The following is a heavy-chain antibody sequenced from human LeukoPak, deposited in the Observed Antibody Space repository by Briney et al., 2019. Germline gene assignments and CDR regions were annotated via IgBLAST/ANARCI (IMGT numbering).Heavy chain of an antibody. J-gene: IGHJ4*02. CDR2: ISGSGGST. CDR1: GFTFSSYA. CDR3: AKQTYDGSGYGVDY. D-gene: IGHD3-22*01. Sequence: GGSLRLSCAASGFTFSSYAMSWVRQAPGKGLEWVSAISGSGGSTCYADSVKGRFTISRDNSKNTLYLQMNSLRAEDTAVYYCAKQTYDGSGYGVDYWGQGTLVTVSS. V-gene: IGHV3-23*01.